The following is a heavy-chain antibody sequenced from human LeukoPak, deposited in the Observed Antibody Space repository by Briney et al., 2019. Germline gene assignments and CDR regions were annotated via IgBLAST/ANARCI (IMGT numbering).Heavy chain of an antibody. D-gene: IGHD3-10*01. V-gene: IGHV3-30*02. Sequence: GGSLRLSCAASDFSFATYGMGWVRQAPGKGLEWVAFIRYDGNDKYYAKSVKGRFTISRDTSRNTVSLQMNSLRLEDTAIYYCAKPLMRDRWFGESWGRGTLVTVSS. CDR2: IRYDGNDK. CDR1: DFSFATYG. J-gene: IGHJ5*02. CDR3: AKPLMRDRWFGES.